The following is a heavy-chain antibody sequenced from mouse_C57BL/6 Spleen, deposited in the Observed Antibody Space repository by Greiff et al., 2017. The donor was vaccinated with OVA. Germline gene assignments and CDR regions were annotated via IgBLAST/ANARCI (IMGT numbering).Heavy chain of an antibody. CDR3: ARRDGYDLFAY. Sequence: VQLQQSGPELVKPGASVKISCKASGYAFSSSWMNWVKQRPGKGLGWIGRIYPGDGDTNYNGKFKGKATLTVDKSSSTAYMQLSSLASEDSAVDCCARRDGYDLFAYWGQGTTLTVSS. CDR2: IYPGDGDT. J-gene: IGHJ2*01. CDR1: GYAFSSSW. D-gene: IGHD2-2*01. V-gene: IGHV1-82*01.